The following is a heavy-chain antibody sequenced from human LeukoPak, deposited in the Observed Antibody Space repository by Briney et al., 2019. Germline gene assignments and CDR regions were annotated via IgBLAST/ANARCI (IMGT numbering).Heavy chain of an antibody. CDR2: VSYDGTNK. CDR3: AKVPYGGIRYDHFDY. V-gene: IGHV3-30*18. CDR1: GFPFNNYG. Sequence: GGSLRLSCAASGFPFNNYGMHWVRQAPGKGLEWVAVVSYDGTNKYYADSVKGRFTISRDNSKNTLYLQMNSLRAEDTAVYYCAKVPYGGIRYDHFDYWGQGTLVTVSS. D-gene: IGHD3-16*01. J-gene: IGHJ4*02.